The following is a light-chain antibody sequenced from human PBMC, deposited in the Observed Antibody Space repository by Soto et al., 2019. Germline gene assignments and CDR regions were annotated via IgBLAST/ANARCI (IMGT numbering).Light chain of an antibody. CDR1: SSDIGGYNY. Sequence: QSALTQPASVSGSPGQSITISCSGTSSDIGGYNYVSWYQQHPGKAPKLMIFDVSNLPSGVSNRFSGSKSGNSASLTISGLQAEDEADYYCSSYTGSRTADVFGGGTKLTVL. CDR3: SSYTGSRTADV. J-gene: IGLJ2*01. CDR2: DVS. V-gene: IGLV2-14*03.